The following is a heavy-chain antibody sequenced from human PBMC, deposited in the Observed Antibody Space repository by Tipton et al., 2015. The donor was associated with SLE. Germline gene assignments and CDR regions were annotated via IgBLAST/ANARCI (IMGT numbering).Heavy chain of an antibody. Sequence: SLRLSCAASGFTFSSYWMSWVRQAPGKGLEWVANIKQDGSEKYYVGSVKGRFTISRDNAKNSLYLQMNSLRAEDTAVYYCARAGATEAFDIWGQGTMVTVSS. CDR2: IKQDGSEK. V-gene: IGHV3-7*02. D-gene: IGHD6-25*01. CDR1: GFTFSSYW. J-gene: IGHJ3*02. CDR3: ARAGATEAFDI.